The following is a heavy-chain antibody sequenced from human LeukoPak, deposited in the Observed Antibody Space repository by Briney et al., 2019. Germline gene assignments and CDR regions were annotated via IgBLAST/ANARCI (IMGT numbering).Heavy chain of an antibody. D-gene: IGHD4-11*01. J-gene: IGHJ6*03. CDR2: ISSSSSYI. CDR3: ARDMRDYMDYYYSSMDA. Sequence: GGSLRLSCAASGFTFSSYSMNWVRQAPGKGLEWVSSISSSSSYIYYADSVKGRFTISRDNAKNSLHLQMNSLRAEDTAVYYCARDMRDYMDYYYSSMDAWGKGTTVTVSS. CDR1: GFTFSSYS. V-gene: IGHV3-21*01.